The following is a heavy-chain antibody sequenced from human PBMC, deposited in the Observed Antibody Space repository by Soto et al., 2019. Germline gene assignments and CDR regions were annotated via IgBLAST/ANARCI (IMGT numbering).Heavy chain of an antibody. CDR1: GGSISSSSFF. D-gene: IGHD5-12*01. Sequence: SETLSPTCTVCGGSISSSSFFWGWIRQPPGKGLEWIGNVHYRGSTYYNASLTSRVTISVDTSKNQFSLKLSSVTAADSAVYSCARGIGYYFDSWGQGTLVTVSS. CDR3: ARGIGYYFDS. V-gene: IGHV4-39*01. CDR2: VHYRGST. J-gene: IGHJ4*02.